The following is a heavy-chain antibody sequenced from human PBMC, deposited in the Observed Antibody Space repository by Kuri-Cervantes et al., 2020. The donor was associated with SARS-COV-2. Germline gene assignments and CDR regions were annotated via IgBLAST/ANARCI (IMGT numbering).Heavy chain of an antibody. D-gene: IGHD3/OR15-3a*01. J-gene: IGHJ4*02. CDR1: AFTFDDYA. CDR3: SRNFWAGYWPFDY. V-gene: IGHV3-49*03. Sequence: GESLKISCTTSAFTFDDYALAWFRQAPGKGLEWVGFIRSKAYGETTEYAASVKGRFSISRDDSESIAYLQMNSPKTEDTAVYYCSRNFWAGYWPFDYWGQGTLVTVSS. CDR2: IRSKAYGETT.